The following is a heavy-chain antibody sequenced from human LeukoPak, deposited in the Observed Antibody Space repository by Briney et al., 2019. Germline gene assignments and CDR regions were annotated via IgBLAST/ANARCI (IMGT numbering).Heavy chain of an antibody. CDR1: GGSFSGYY. CDR2: INHSGST. D-gene: IGHD1-1*01. J-gene: IGHJ5*02. CDR3: ARVAAGTPYNWFDP. Sequence: PSETLSLTCAVYGGSFSGYYWSWIRQPPGKGLEWIGEINHSGSTNYNPSLKSRVTISVDTSKNQFSLKLSSVTAADTAVYYCARVAAGTPYNWFDPWGQGTLVTVSS. V-gene: IGHV4-34*01.